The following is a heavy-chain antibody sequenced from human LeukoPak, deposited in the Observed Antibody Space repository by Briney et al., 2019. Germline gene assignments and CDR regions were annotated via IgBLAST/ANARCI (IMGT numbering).Heavy chain of an antibody. J-gene: IGHJ3*02. CDR3: ARVSNYDFWSGYPQAFDI. CDR2: INWNGGST. D-gene: IGHD3-3*01. CDR1: GFTFDDYG. Sequence: GGSLRLSCAASGFTFDDYGMSWVRQAPGKWLEWVSGINWNGGSTGYADSVKGRFTISRDNAKNSLYLQMNSLRAEDTALYYCARVSNYDFWSGYPQAFDIWGQGTMVTVSS. V-gene: IGHV3-20*04.